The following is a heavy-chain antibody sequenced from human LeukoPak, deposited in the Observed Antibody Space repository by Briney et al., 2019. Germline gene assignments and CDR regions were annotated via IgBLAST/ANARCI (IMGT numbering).Heavy chain of an antibody. CDR2: INPNSGGT. Sequence: ASVKVSCKASGYTFTGYYMHWVRQAPGQGLEWMGWINPNSGGTNYAQKFQGRVTMTRDTSISTAYMELSRLRSDDTAVYYCARAGVVIAAHLAPWGQGTLVTVSS. CDR1: GYTFTGYY. J-gene: IGHJ5*02. D-gene: IGHD3-16*01. CDR3: ARAGVVIAAHLAP. V-gene: IGHV1-2*02.